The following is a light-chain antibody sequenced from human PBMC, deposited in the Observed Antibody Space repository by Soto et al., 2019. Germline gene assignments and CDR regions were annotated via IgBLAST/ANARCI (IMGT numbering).Light chain of an antibody. Sequence: QSALTQPPSASGSPGQSVTISCTGTSSYVGAYNYVSWYQQLPGKAPKLIIYEVSKRPSGVPDRFSGSKSGNTASLTVSGLQAEDEADYSCTSYAGTYSFFYVFGTGTKVTVL. CDR1: SSYVGAYNY. CDR3: TSYAGTYSFFYV. CDR2: EVS. J-gene: IGLJ1*01. V-gene: IGLV2-8*01.